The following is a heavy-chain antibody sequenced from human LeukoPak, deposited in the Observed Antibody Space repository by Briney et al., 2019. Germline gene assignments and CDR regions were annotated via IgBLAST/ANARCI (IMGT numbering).Heavy chain of an antibody. CDR1: GFTFSNYW. V-gene: IGHV3-74*01. D-gene: IGHD3-10*01. J-gene: IGHJ4*02. CDR3: AKDLVTGSLDY. CDR2: INSDGINT. Sequence: GGSLGLSCAASGFTFSNYWMHWVRQAPGKGLVWVSRINSDGINTSYADSVKGRFTISRDNAKNTLNLQMNSLRAEDTAIYYCAKDLVTGSLDYWGQGTLVTVSS.